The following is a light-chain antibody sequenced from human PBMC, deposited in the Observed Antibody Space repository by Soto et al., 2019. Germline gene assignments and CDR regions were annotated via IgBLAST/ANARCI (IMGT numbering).Light chain of an antibody. CDR1: SSDVGSYNL. Sequence: QSALTQPASVSGSPGQSITISCTGTSSDVGSYNLVSWYQQHPGKAPKLMIYEVSKRPSGVSNRFSGSKSRNTASLTISGLQAEDEADYYCCSYAGSSTFYVFGTGTKVTVL. J-gene: IGLJ1*01. CDR2: EVS. CDR3: CSYAGSSTFYV. V-gene: IGLV2-23*02.